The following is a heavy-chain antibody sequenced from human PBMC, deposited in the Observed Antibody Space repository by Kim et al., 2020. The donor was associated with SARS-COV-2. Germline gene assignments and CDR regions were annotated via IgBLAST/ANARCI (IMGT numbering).Heavy chain of an antibody. CDR2: INHSGST. D-gene: IGHD3-3*01. Sequence: SETLSLTCAVYGGSFSGYYWSWIRQPPGKGLEWIGEINHSGSTNYNPSLKSRVTISVDTSKNQFSLKLSSVTAADTAVYYCARGLKYYDFWSGSKTRPYNWFDPWGQGTLVTVSS. V-gene: IGHV4-34*01. J-gene: IGHJ5*02. CDR3: ARGLKYYDFWSGSKTRPYNWFDP. CDR1: GGSFSGYY.